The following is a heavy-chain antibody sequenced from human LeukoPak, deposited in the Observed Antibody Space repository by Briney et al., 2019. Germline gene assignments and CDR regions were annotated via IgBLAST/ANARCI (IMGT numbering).Heavy chain of an antibody. Sequence: GGSLRLSCTASRFTFSDYAMSWVRQAPGKWLEWVSTIEGDGYGAHYADAVKGRFTISRDDSKNTAFLQMNSLKTEDTAIYYCTSPKNLDWERYFDLWGRGTLVTVSS. J-gene: IGHJ2*01. CDR1: RFTFSDYA. CDR3: TSPKNLDWERYFDL. D-gene: IGHD1-26*01. V-gene: IGHV3-23*01. CDR2: IEGDGYGA.